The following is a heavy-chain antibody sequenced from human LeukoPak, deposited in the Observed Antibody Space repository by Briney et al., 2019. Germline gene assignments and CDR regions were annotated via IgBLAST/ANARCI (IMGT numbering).Heavy chain of an antibody. D-gene: IGHD3-22*01. J-gene: IGHJ3*02. CDR1: GFTFSSYG. V-gene: IGHV3-48*01. CDR2: ISSSSSTI. CDR3: ARAVYYYDSSGYYDAFDI. Sequence: GGSLRLSCAASGFTFSSYGMHWVRQAPGKGLEWVSYISSSSSTIHYADSVKGRFTISRDNAKNSLYLQMNSLRAEDTAVYYCARAVYYYDSSGYYDAFDIWGQGTMVTVSS.